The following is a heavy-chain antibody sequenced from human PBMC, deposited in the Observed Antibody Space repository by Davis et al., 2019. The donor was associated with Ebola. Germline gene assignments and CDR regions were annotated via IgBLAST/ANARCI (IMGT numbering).Heavy chain of an antibody. J-gene: IGHJ4*02. V-gene: IGHV1-18*01. D-gene: IGHD3-22*01. Sequence: ASVKVSCKASGYSFPSYGLTWVRQAPGQGLEWMGWINTYNGDTYYARKFQGRVTLTTDTSTSTAYMELRSLRTDDTAVYFCGRNYHDNTAYYSVDYWGQGTLVTVSS. CDR3: GRNYHDNTAYYSVDY. CDR1: GYSFPSYG. CDR2: INTYNGDT.